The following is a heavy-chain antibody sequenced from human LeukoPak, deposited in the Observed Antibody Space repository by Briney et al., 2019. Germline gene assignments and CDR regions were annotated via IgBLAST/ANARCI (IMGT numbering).Heavy chain of an antibody. CDR3: AKDPNYYSGSYFDS. J-gene: IGHJ4*02. D-gene: IGHD5-12*01. CDR1: GFTFSSNA. V-gene: IGHV3-23*01. CDR2: IRGSAGET. Sequence: GGSLRLSCAASGFTFSSNAMNWVRQAPGKGLEWVSTIRGSAGETYYADSLKGRFTISRDNSKNTLYLQMNNLRADDTAVYYCAKDPNYYSGSYFDSWGQGTLVTVSS.